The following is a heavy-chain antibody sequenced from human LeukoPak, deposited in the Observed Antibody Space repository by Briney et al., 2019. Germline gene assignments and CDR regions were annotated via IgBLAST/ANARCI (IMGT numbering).Heavy chain of an antibody. D-gene: IGHD2-15*01. V-gene: IGHV1-69*01. Sequence: SVKVSCKASGGTFSSYAISWVRQASGQGLEWMGGIIPIFGTANYAQKFQGRVTITADESTSTAYMELSSLRSEDTAVYYCARDRGCSGGSCYQDYWGQGTLVTVSS. CDR3: ARDRGCSGGSCYQDY. CDR1: GGTFSSYA. CDR2: IIPIFGTA. J-gene: IGHJ4*02.